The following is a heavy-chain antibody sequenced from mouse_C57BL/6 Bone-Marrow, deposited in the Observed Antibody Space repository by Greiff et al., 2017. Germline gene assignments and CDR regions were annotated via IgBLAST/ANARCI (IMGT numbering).Heavy chain of an antibody. Sequence: QVHVKQPGAELVKPGASVKLSCKASGYTFTSYWMHWVKQRPGQGLEWIGMIHPNSGSTNYNEKFKRKATLTVDKSSSTAYMQLSSRTSEDSAVYYCARQSTDWYFDVWGTGTTVTVSS. CDR2: IHPNSGST. J-gene: IGHJ1*03. CDR1: GYTFTSYW. CDR3: ARQSTDWYFDV. D-gene: IGHD5-1*01. V-gene: IGHV1-64*01.